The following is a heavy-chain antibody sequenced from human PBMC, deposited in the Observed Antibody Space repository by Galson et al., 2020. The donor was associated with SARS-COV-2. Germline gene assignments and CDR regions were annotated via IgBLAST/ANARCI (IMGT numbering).Heavy chain of an antibody. V-gene: IGHV1-24*01. CDR3: ATATARIFGVVGFGGYWFDP. CDR2: FDPEDGET. Sequence: ASVKVSCKVSGYTLTELSMHWVRQAPGKGLEWMGGFDPEDGETIYAQKFQGRVTMTEDTSTDTAYMELSSLRSEDTAVYYCATATARIFGVVGFGGYWFDPWGQGTLVTVSS. CDR1: GYTLTELS. J-gene: IGHJ5*02. D-gene: IGHD3-3*01.